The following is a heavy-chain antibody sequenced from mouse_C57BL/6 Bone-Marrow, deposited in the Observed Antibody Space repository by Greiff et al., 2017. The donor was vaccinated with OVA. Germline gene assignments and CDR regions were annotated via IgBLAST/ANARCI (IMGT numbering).Heavy chain of an antibody. V-gene: IGHV5-4*01. CDR2: ISDGGSYT. J-gene: IGHJ1*03. CDR1: GFTFSSYA. D-gene: IGHD3-3*01. Sequence: EVKVVESGGGLVKPGGSLKLSCAASGFTFSSYAMSWVRQTPEKRLEWVATISDGGSYTYYPDNVKGRFTISRDNAKNNLYLQMSHLKSEDTAMYYCARDRAGYFDVWGTGTTVTVSS. CDR3: ARDRAGYFDV.